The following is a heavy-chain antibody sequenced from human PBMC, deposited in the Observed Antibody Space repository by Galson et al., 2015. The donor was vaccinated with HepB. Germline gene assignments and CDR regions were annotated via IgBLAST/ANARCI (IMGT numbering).Heavy chain of an antibody. J-gene: IGHJ4*02. D-gene: IGHD2-21*02. CDR2: ISAYNGNT. Sequence: SCKASGYTFNSYGINWVRQAPGQGLEWMGWISAYNGNTKYAQNFQGRVTMTTDTSTSTANMELRSLRPDDTAVYYCARDAELQYCGVDCPSPIFDLWGQGNLVIVSS. CDR3: ARDAELQYCGVDCPSPIFDL. V-gene: IGHV1-18*04. CDR1: GYTFNSYG.